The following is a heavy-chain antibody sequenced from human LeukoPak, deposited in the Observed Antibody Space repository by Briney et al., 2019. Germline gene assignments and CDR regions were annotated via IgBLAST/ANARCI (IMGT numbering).Heavy chain of an antibody. CDR3: ARVGYYDFWSGYPLGAFDI. V-gene: IGHV4-30-4*08. CDR2: IYYSGST. CDR1: GGSISSGDYY. J-gene: IGHJ3*02. D-gene: IGHD3-3*01. Sequence: SETLSLTCTVSGGSISSGDYYWSWIRQPPGKGLEWIGYIYYSGSTYYNPSLKSRVTISVDTSKNQFSLKLSSVTAADTAVYYCARVGYYDFWSGYPLGAFDIWGQGTMVTVSS.